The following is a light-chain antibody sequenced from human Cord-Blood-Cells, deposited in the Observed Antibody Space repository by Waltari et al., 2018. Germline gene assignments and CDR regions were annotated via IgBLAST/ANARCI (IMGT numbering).Light chain of an antibody. Sequence: SALTQPASVSGSPGQSITISCTGTSSDVGGYNYVSWYQQHPGKAPKLMIYDVSNRLSGVSNRFSGSKSGNTASLTISGLQAEDEADYYCSSYTSSSTWVFGGGTKLTVL. V-gene: IGLV2-14*01. J-gene: IGLJ3*02. CDR2: DVS. CDR3: SSYTSSSTWV. CDR1: SSDVGGYNY.